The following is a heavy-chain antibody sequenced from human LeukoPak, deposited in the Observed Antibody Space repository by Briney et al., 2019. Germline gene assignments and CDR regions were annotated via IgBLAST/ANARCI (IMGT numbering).Heavy chain of an antibody. V-gene: IGHV1-18*01. CDR1: GYTFTSYG. D-gene: IGHD5-24*01. CDR2: ISAYNGNT. Sequence: GASVKVSCKASGYTFTSYGISWVRQAPGQGLEWMGWISAYNGNTNYAQKLQGRVTMTRDTSTSTVYMELSSLRSEDTAVYYCARDRGRWLPDYWGQGTLVTVSS. J-gene: IGHJ4*02. CDR3: ARDRGRWLPDY.